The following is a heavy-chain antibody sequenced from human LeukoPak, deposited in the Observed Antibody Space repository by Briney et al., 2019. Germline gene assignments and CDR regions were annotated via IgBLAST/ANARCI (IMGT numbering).Heavy chain of an antibody. CDR3: ARAPQYYYGSGSYYPYFDS. D-gene: IGHD3-10*01. CDR1: GFTFSYYG. V-gene: IGHV3-30*19. Sequence: GGSLRLSCAASGFTFSYYGMHWVRQAPGKGLEWVAVISNDGTNTYYADSVKGRFTISRDNSKNTLYLQMNSLRPDDTALYYCARAPQYYYGSGSYYPYFDSWGQGTLVTVSS. J-gene: IGHJ4*02. CDR2: ISNDGTNT.